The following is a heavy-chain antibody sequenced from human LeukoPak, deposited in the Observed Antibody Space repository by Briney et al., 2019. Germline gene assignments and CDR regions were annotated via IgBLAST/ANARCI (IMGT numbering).Heavy chain of an antibody. CDR1: GFTFSSYS. D-gene: IGHD4-17*01. CDR2: ISSSSSTI. V-gene: IGHV3-48*01. Sequence: GGSLRLSCAASGFTFSSYSMNWVRQAPGKGLEWVSYISSSSSTIYYADSVKGRFTISRDDAKSSLYLQMNSLRAEDTAVYYCASWTVTTQYYYYYYYMDVWGKGTTVTVSS. CDR3: ASWTVTTQYYYYYYYMDV. J-gene: IGHJ6*03.